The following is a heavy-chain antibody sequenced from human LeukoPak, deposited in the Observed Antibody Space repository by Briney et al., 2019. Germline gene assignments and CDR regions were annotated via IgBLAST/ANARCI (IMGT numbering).Heavy chain of an antibody. CDR3: ARLVGSSSYYFDY. V-gene: IGHV4-59*01. D-gene: IGHD6-13*01. CDR2: IYYSGST. J-gene: IGHJ4*02. Sequence: SETLSLTCSVSDGSMSYYYWSWIRQPPGKRLEWIGYIYYSGSTNYNPSLKSRVTISVDTSKNQFSLKLSFVTPADTAVYYCARLVGSSSYYFDYWGQGNLVTVSS. CDR1: DGSMSYYY.